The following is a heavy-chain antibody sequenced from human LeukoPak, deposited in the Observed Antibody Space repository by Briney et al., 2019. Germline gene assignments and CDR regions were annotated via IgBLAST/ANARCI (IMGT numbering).Heavy chain of an antibody. D-gene: IGHD3-10*01. CDR1: GYSFTYFY. J-gene: IGHJ4*02. CDR2: IDPNSGGT. V-gene: IGHV1-2*02. Sequence: GASVKVSCKASGYSFTYFYVHWVRQAPGQGLEWMGLIDPNSGGTNYAQKFQGRVTMTRDTSFNTAFLELSRLTSDDTAVYYCAKFDFRGNDRFFDYWGQGSLVTVSS. CDR3: AKFDFRGNDRFFDY.